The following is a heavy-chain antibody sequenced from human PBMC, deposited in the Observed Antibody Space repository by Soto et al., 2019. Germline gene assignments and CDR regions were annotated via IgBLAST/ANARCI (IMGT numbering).Heavy chain of an antibody. CDR1: GGSISSFY. CDR2: IYSGGRN. V-gene: IGHV4-4*07. D-gene: IGHD5-18*01. J-gene: IGHJ5*02. CDR3: ARTWIQLWSGEVKRWFDP. Sequence: SETLSLTCTVSGGSISSFYWSWIRQPAGKGLEWIGRIYSGGRNNYNPSLKSRVTMSVDTSKNQFSLKLSSVTAADTAVYYCARTWIQLWSGEVKRWFDPWGQGTLVTVSS.